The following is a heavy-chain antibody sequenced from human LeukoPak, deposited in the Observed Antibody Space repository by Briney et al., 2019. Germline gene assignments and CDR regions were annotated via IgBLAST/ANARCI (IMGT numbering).Heavy chain of an antibody. D-gene: IGHD2-21*02. CDR1: GYSFTSYW. Sequence: GESLKISCKGSGYSFTSYWIGWVRQMPGKGLEWMGIIYPGDSDTRYSPSFQGQVTISADKSISTAYLQWSSLKASDTAMYYCARQPHVVVTAMPEFDYWGQGTLVTVSS. CDR3: ARQPHVVVTAMPEFDY. V-gene: IGHV5-51*01. CDR2: IYPGDSDT. J-gene: IGHJ4*02.